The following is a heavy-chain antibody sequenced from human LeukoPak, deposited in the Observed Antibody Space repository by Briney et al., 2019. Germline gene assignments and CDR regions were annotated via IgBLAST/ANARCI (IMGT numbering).Heavy chain of an antibody. Sequence: SETLSLTCTVSGGSISSYYWSWIRQPPGKGLEWIGYIYYSGSTNYNPSLKSRVTISVDTSKNQFSLKLSSVTAADTAVYYCARVSIRWSLTLFDYWGQGTLVTVSS. D-gene: IGHD3-3*01. CDR3: ARVSIRWSLTLFDY. J-gene: IGHJ4*02. CDR1: GGSISSYY. CDR2: IYYSGST. V-gene: IGHV4-59*01.